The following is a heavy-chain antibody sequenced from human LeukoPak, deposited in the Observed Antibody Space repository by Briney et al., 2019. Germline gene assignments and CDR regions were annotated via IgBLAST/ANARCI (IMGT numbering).Heavy chain of an antibody. Sequence: SETLSLTCAVYGGSFSGYYWSWIRQPPGKGLEWMGEINHSGSTNYNPSLKSRVTISVDTSKNQFSLKLSSVTAADTAVYYCARGKYYYDSSGYLSYWGQGTLVTVSS. CDR3: ARGKYYYDSSGYLSY. V-gene: IGHV4-34*01. CDR2: INHSGST. D-gene: IGHD3-22*01. CDR1: GGSFSGYY. J-gene: IGHJ4*02.